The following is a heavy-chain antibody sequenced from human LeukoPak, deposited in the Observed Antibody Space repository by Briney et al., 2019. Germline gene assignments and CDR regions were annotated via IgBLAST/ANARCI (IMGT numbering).Heavy chain of an antibody. J-gene: IGHJ4*02. CDR2: ISAYNGNT. CDR3: AKLSGGSDYSPVDD. V-gene: IGHV1-18*01. D-gene: IGHD3-22*01. CDR1: GYMFTSYG. Sequence: ASVKVSCKASGYMFTSYGISWVRQAPGQGLEWMGWISAYNGNTNYAQSLQGRVTMTTDTSTSTAYMELRSLRSDDTAVYYCAKLSGGSDYSPVDDWGQGSLVTVSS.